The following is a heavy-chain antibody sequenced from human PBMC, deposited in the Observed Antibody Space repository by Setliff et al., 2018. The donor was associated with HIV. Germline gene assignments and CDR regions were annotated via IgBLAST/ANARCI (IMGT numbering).Heavy chain of an antibody. J-gene: IGHJ5*02. V-gene: IGHV4-59*08. Sequence: KTSETLSLTCTVSDASISNYHWSWIRQPPGKGLEWIGYIYYSGSTNYNPSLKSRVTISIDTSTNQFSLKLSSVTAADTAVYYCARLFIPNYFDPWGQGTLVTVS. CDR2: IYYSGST. CDR1: DASISNYH. CDR3: ARLFIPNYFDP. D-gene: IGHD2-21*01.